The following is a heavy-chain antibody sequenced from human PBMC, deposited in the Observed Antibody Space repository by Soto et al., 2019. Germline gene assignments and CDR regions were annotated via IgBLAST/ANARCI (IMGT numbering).Heavy chain of an antibody. CDR1: GGSISSYY. V-gene: IGHV4-59*01. Sequence: NPSETLSLTCTVSGGSISSYYWSWIRQPPGKGLEWIGYIYYSGSTNYNPSLKSRVTISVDTSNDQFSLRLSSVTAADTAVYYCARGKVGSSSPFDYWGQGTLVTVSS. CDR2: IYYSGST. J-gene: IGHJ4*02. D-gene: IGHD6-6*01. CDR3: ARGKVGSSSPFDY.